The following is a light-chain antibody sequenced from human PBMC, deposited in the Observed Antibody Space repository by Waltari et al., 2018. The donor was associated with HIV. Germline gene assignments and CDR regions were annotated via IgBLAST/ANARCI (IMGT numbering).Light chain of an antibody. CDR2: EVT. J-gene: IGLJ1*01. V-gene: IGLV2-23*02. CDR1: RRHVGSGCL. Sequence: QSALTQPASVSGSPGQSSPNACTGTRRHVGSGCLDSWYQQHPGEAPKLLIYEVTNRPSGVSNRFSGSKSGNTASLTISGLQAEDEADYYCCSCPRSGIRYVFGTGTKVTVL. CDR3: CSCPRSGIRYV.